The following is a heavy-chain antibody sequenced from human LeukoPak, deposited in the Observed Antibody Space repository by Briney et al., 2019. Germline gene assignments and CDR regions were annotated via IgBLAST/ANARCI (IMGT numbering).Heavy chain of an antibody. CDR3: AARRGNPFVDY. V-gene: IGHV1-58*02. Sequence: SVKVSCKASGFTFTSSAMQWVRQARGQRLEWIGWIVVGSGNTNYAQRFQERVTITRDMSTSTAYMEMSSPRSEDTAVYYCAARRGNPFVDYWGQGTLVTVSS. CDR2: IVVGSGNT. J-gene: IGHJ4*02. D-gene: IGHD3-10*01. CDR1: GFTFTSSA.